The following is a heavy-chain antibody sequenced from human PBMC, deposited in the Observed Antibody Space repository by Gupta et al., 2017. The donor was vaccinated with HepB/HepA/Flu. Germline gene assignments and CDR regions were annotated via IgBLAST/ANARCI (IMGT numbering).Heavy chain of an antibody. J-gene: IGHJ4*02. V-gene: IGHV3-23*01. CDR2: ISSSGGRT. CDR3: VKLFDC. Sequence: EVQLLESGGGLVQPGGSLRLSCAASGLIFSSLDMNWIRQAPGKGLEWVSSISSSGGRTFYADSVKGRFTISRDNSKNTLYLQMKNLRAEDTAVYYCVKLFDCWGQGTLVTVSS. CDR1: GLIFSSLD.